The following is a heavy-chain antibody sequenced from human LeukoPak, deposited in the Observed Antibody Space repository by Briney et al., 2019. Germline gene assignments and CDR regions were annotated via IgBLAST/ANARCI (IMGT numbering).Heavy chain of an antibody. V-gene: IGHV3-23*01. CDR3: AKWGAQSGSYRVVDS. CDR2: INGDGSST. J-gene: IGHJ4*02. CDR1: GIIFRSYA. Sequence: GGSLRLSCAASGIIFRSYAMSWVRQARGKGLELVSAINGDGSSTYYADSVKGRFTISRDNSNNTLFLQMNSLRVEDTAVYYCAKWGAQSGSYRVVDSWGRGTLVTVSS. D-gene: IGHD3-10*01.